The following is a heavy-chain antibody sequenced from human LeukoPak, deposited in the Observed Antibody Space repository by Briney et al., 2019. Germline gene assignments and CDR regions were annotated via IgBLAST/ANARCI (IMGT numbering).Heavy chain of an antibody. D-gene: IGHD3-10*01. CDR1: GGSISNNNYY. J-gene: IGHJ3*02. V-gene: IGHV4-39*07. Sequence: SETLSLTCTVSGGSISNNNYYWAWIRQPPGKGLECIGSIYYSGSPYYNPSLKSRVTISIDTSKNQFSLKLSPVTAADTAVYYCARDLSDYYGSGSYRPIDAFDIWGQGTMVTVSS. CDR3: ARDLSDYYGSGSYRPIDAFDI. CDR2: IYYSGSP.